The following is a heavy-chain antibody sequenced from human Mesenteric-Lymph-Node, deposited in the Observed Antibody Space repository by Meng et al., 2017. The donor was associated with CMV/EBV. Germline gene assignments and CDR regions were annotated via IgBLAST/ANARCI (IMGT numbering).Heavy chain of an antibody. CDR3: ARQNRVVVPAAFDY. D-gene: IGHD2-2*01. Sequence: SETLSLTCTASNGSISSSSYYWGWIRQPPGKGLEWIGSIYHSGSTYYNPSLKSRVTMSVDMSKNQFSLKLSSVTAADTAVYYCARQNRVVVPAAFDYWGQGTLVTVSS. CDR1: NGSISSSSYY. CDR2: IYHSGST. J-gene: IGHJ4*02. V-gene: IGHV4-39*01.